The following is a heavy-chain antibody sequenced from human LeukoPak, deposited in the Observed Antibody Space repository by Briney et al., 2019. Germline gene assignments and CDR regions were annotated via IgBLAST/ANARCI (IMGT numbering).Heavy chain of an antibody. Sequence: SSETLSLTCAVYGGSFSGYYWSWIRQPPGKGLEWIGEINHSGSTNYNPSLKSRVTISVDTSKSQFSLKLSSVTAADTAVYYCARGYIVVVVAATYYYYYGMDVWGQGTTVTVSS. D-gene: IGHD2-15*01. V-gene: IGHV4-34*01. J-gene: IGHJ6*02. CDR1: GGSFSGYY. CDR2: INHSGST. CDR3: ARGYIVVVVAATYYYYYGMDV.